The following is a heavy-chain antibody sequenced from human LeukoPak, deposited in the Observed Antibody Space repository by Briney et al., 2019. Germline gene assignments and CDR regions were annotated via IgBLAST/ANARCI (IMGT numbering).Heavy chain of an antibody. CDR2: ISSTGAI. V-gene: IGHV3-48*04. J-gene: IGHJ4*02. D-gene: IGHD7-27*01. CDR3: ARDYDWGFDY. Sequence: TGGSLRLSCAASGFTFSSYSMNWVRQAPGKGLEWVSYISSTGAIHYADSVKGRFTISRDNAKNSLYLEMHTLRAEDTAVYYCARDYDWGFDYWGQGTLVTVSS. CDR1: GFTFSSYS.